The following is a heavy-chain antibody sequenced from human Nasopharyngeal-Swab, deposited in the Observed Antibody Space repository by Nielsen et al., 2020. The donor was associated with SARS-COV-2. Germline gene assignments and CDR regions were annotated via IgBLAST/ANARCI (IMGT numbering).Heavy chain of an antibody. CDR2: IYHSWST. CDR1: GGSFSGYY. V-gene: IGHV4-30-2*01. D-gene: IGHD3-9*01. Sequence: SETLSLSCAVSGGSFSGYYWSWIRQPPGKGLEWIGYIYHSWSTYYNPSLKIRVTISLDRSKNQFSLKLSSVTAADTAVYYCDRSNKNILAGFDYWGQGTLVTVSS. J-gene: IGHJ4*02. CDR3: DRSNKNILAGFDY.